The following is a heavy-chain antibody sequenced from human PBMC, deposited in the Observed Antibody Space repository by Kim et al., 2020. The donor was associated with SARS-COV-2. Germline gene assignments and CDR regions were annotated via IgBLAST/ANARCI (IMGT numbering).Heavy chain of an antibody. Sequence: SETLSLTCTVSGGSISSSSYYWGWIRQPPGKGLEWIGSIYYSGSTYYNPVLKSRDIISVDTSKNQFSLMLSSVTAADTAGYYCARPYRYDVWLWAFAFWG. CDR2: IYYSGST. D-gene: IGHD3-16*02. CDR3: ARPYRYDVWLWAFAF. CDR1: GGSISSSSYY. V-gene: IGHV4-39*01. J-gene: IGHJ3*01.